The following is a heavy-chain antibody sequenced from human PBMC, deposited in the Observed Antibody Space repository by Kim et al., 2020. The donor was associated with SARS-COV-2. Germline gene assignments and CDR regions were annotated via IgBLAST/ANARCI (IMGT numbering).Heavy chain of an antibody. CDR1: GFTFSSYA. V-gene: IGHV3-30-3*01. D-gene: IGHD2-2*01. CDR3: ARDRDIVVVPAASYYYGMDV. CDR2: ISYDGSNK. J-gene: IGHJ6*02. Sequence: GGSLRLSCAASGFTFSSYAMHWVRQAPGKGLEWVAVISYDGSNKYYADSVKGRFTISRDNSKNTLYLQMNSLRAEDTAVYYCARDRDIVVVPAASYYYGMDVWGQGTTVTVSS.